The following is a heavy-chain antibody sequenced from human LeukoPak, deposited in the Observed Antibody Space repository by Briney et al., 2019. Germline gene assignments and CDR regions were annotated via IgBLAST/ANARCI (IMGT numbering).Heavy chain of an antibody. D-gene: IGHD4-17*01. V-gene: IGHV3-33*01. CDR2: IWYDGSNK. CDR3: ATEEPNYGDCAGY. J-gene: IGHJ4*02. Sequence: GGSLRLSCAASGFTFSSYGMHWVRQAPGKGLEWVAVIWYDGSNKYYADSVKGRFTISRDNSKNTLYLQMNSLRAEDTAVYYCATEEPNYGDCAGYWGQGTLVTVSS. CDR1: GFTFSSYG.